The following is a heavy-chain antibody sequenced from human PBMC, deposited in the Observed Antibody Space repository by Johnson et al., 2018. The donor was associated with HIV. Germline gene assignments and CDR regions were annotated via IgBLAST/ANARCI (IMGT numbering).Heavy chain of an antibody. V-gene: IGHV3-9*01. Sequence: VQLVESGGGVVQPGRSLRLSCAASGFTFDDYAMHWVRQAPGKGLEWVSSISWNSDSIGYADSVKGRFTISRDKAKNSLYLQMNSLRAEDTALYFCVKDIGYSSGLGNTAFDIWGLGTMVTVSS. J-gene: IGHJ3*02. D-gene: IGHD6-19*01. CDR3: VKDIGYSSGLGNTAFDI. CDR1: GFTFDDYA. CDR2: ISWNSDSI.